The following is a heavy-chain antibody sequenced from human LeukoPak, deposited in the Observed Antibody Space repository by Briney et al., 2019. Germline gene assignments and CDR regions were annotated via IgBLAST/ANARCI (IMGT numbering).Heavy chain of an antibody. CDR1: GYRFTTYW. J-gene: IGHJ6*02. D-gene: IGHD3-10*01. V-gene: IGHV5-51*01. CDR3: ATRGFGEYYYGMDV. Sequence: GESLKIYCQSSGYRFTTYWIAWVRQMPGKGLESMGIIYPGDSDTRYSPSFQGQVTISADKSISTAYLQWSSLKASDTAMYYCATRGFGEYYYGMDVWGQGTTVTVSS. CDR2: IYPGDSDT.